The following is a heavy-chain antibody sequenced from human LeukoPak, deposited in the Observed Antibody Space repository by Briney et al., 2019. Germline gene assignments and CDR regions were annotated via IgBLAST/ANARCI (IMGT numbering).Heavy chain of an antibody. CDR1: GFTFSSYE. CDR3: ARKTVGAKNWFDP. V-gene: IGHV3-48*03. CDR2: ISSNAGTI. D-gene: IGHD1-26*01. J-gene: IGHJ5*02. Sequence: GGSLRLSCAASGFTFSSYEMNWFRQAPGKGLEWVSYISSNAGTIYYADSVKGRFTISRDNAKNSLYLQMNSLRAEDSAVYYCARKTVGAKNWFDPWGQGTLVTVSS.